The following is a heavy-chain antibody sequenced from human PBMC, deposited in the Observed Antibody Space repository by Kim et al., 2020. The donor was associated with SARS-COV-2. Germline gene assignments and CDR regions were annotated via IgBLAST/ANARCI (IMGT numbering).Heavy chain of an antibody. CDR3: ARVKLTTLPPGGY. CDR1: GFTFSTYG. J-gene: IGHJ4*02. D-gene: IGHD4-17*01. CDR2: ISYDGSNK. Sequence: GGSLRLSCAASGFTFSTYGMHWVRQAPGKGLEWVAVISYDGSNKYYADSVKGRFTISRDNSKNTRYLQMNSLRADDTAVYYCARVKLTTLPPGGYWGQGTLVTVSS. V-gene: IGHV3-33*05.